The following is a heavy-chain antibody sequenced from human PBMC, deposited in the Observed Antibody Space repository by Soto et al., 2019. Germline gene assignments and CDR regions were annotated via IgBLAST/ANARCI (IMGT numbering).Heavy chain of an antibody. J-gene: IGHJ4*02. D-gene: IGHD3-3*01. V-gene: IGHV1-69*01. CDR2: IIPVFGTP. CDR1: GDTFNIYA. Sequence: QVQLEQSGAEVKKPGSSVKVPCKTLGDTFNIYAISWVRQAPGQGLEWMGGIIPVFGTPSYAQKFRDRVTITEDESTSTAHMELRSLTSEDTAVYYCARGPYYDFWKGFAHVDYWGQETLVTVSS. CDR3: ARGPYYDFWKGFAHVDY.